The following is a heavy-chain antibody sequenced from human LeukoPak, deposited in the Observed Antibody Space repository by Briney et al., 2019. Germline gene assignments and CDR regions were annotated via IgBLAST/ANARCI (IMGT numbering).Heavy chain of an antibody. Sequence: SETLSLTCTVSGYSISSSYYWSWIRQPPGKGLEWIGYIYYSGSTNYNPSLKSRVTISVDTSKNQFSLKLSSVTAADTAVYYCARDIAVAGTDWFDPWGQGTLVTVSS. D-gene: IGHD6-19*01. CDR1: GYSISSSYY. J-gene: IGHJ5*02. CDR3: ARDIAVAGTDWFDP. V-gene: IGHV4-59*12. CDR2: IYYSGST.